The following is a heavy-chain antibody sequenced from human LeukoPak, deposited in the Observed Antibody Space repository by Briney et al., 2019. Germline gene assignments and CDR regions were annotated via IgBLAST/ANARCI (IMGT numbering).Heavy chain of an antibody. CDR1: GLSFSSYW. CDR3: ATVANYYDSSGSVDY. CDR2: IKQDGSEK. Sequence: GGSLRLSCVGSGLSFSSYWMSWFRQAPGKGLEWVANIKQDGSEKYHVDSVKGRFTVSRDNAKNLLYLQMNSLRDEDTAVYYCATVANYYDSSGSVDYWGQGTLVTVSS. J-gene: IGHJ4*02. V-gene: IGHV3-7*03. D-gene: IGHD3-22*01.